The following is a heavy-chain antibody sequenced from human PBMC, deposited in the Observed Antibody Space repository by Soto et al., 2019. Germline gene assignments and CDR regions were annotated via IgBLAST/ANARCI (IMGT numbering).Heavy chain of an antibody. D-gene: IGHD4-17*01. V-gene: IGHV1-8*01. CDR3: ARWDYGDYARFDY. CDR2: MNPNSGNT. J-gene: IGHJ4*02. Sequence: QVQLVQSGAEVKKSGASVKVSCKASGYTFTSHDINWVRQATGQGLEWMGWMNPNSGNTGYAQKFQGRVTMTRNTPISTASMELSSLRSDDTAVYYCARWDYGDYARFDYWGQGTLVTVSS. CDR1: GYTFTSHD.